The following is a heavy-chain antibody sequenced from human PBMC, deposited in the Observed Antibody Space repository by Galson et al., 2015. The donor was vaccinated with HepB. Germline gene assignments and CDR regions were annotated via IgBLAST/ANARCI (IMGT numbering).Heavy chain of an antibody. Sequence: LRLSCAASGFTFSNYWMTWVRQAPGKGLEWVATIKQDGSEKNYVDSVRGRFTLSRDNAENSLSLQMQSLKAEDTAVYFCAAGRFNWTYWSQGTLVTVSS. V-gene: IGHV3-7*03. D-gene: IGHD1-20*01. CDR2: IKQDGSEK. CDR1: GFTFSNYW. CDR3: AAGRFNWTY. J-gene: IGHJ4*02.